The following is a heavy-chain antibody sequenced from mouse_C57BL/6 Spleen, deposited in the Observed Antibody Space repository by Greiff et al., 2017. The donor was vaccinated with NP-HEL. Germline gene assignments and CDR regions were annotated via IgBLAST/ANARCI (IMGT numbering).Heavy chain of an antibody. Sequence: EVQLVESGEGLVKPGGSLKLSCAASGFTFSSYAMSWVRQTPEKRLEWVAYISSGGDYIYYAATVKGRFTISRDNARNTLYLQMSSLKSEDTAMYYCTRVPSRGYYYAMDYWGQGTSVTVSS. CDR1: GFTFSSYA. CDR2: ISSGGDYI. CDR3: TRVPSRGYYYAMDY. V-gene: IGHV5-9-1*02. J-gene: IGHJ4*01.